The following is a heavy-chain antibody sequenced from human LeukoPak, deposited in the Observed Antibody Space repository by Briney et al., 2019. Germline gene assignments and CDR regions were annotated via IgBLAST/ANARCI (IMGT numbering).Heavy chain of an antibody. CDR2: ISYDGGNK. CDR3: AKDRRWLFDY. D-gene: IGHD6-19*01. Sequence: GGSLRLSCAASGFTFSSYGMHWVRQAPGKGLEWVAVISYDGGNKYYADSVKGRFTISRDNSKNTLYLQMNSLRAEDTAVYYCAKDRRWLFDYWGQGTLVTVSS. V-gene: IGHV3-30*18. J-gene: IGHJ4*02. CDR1: GFTFSSYG.